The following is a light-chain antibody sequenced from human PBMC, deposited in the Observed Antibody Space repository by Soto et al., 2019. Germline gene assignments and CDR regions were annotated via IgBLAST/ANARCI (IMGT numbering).Light chain of an antibody. CDR3: QQYYSYPLT. V-gene: IGKV1-8*01. Sequence: IRMTQSPSSLSASTGDRVTITCRASQGISSYLAWYQQKPGKAPKLLIYAASTLQSGVPSRFSGSGSGTDFTLTISCLQSEDFATYYCQQYYSYPLTFGQGTRLEIK. CDR1: QGISSY. J-gene: IGKJ5*01. CDR2: AAS.